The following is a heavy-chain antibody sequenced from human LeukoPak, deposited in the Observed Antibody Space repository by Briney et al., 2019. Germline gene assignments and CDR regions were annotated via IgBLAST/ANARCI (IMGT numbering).Heavy chain of an antibody. CDR2: IYHSGST. J-gene: IGHJ4*02. Sequence: PSETLSLTCAVSGYSISSGYYWGWIRQPPGKGLEWIGIIYHSGSTYYNPSLKSRVTISVDTSKNQFSLKLSSVTAADTAVYYCASPGSYGGSGWYNRVFDYWGQGTLVTVSS. CDR3: ASPGSYGGSGWYNRVFDY. D-gene: IGHD6-19*01. CDR1: GYSISSGYY. V-gene: IGHV4-38-2*01.